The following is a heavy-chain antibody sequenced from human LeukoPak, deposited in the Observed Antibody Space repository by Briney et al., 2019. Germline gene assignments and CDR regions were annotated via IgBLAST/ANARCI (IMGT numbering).Heavy chain of an antibody. D-gene: IGHD3-22*01. V-gene: IGHV3-48*03. J-gene: IGHJ3*02. CDR2: ISGSGSTK. CDR3: AREYYYDSRAPGAFDI. Sequence: GGPLRLSCAASGFTFSSCQMNWVRQAPGKGLEWVSYISGSGSTKYYADSVKGRFTISRDNAKNSLYPQMNSLRAEDTAVYYCAREYYYDSRAPGAFDIWGQGTMVTVSS. CDR1: GFTFSSCQ.